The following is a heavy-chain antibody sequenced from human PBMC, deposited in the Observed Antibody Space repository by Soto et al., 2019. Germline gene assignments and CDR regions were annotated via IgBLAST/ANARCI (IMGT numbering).Heavy chain of an antibody. V-gene: IGHV3-30-3*01. CDR1: GFTFSPHA. Sequence: PGGSLRLSCAASGFTFSPHAMHWVRQGPGKGLEWVAVISYEGSNKYYADSVKGRFTISRDNSKNTLYLQMISLRAEDTAVYYCARERNTGYDYSYYYGMDVWGQGTTVTAP. D-gene: IGHD5-18*01. CDR2: ISYEGSNK. J-gene: IGHJ6*02. CDR3: ARERNTGYDYSYYYGMDV.